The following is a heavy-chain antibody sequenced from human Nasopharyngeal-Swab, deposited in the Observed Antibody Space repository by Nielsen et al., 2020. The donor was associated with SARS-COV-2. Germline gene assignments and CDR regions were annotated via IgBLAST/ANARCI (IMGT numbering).Heavy chain of an antibody. D-gene: IGHD6-6*01. J-gene: IGHJ4*02. CDR3: ARGPKQLGSIDY. Sequence: GGSLRPSGAAPGFSSRSHWMHGVRQAPGKGRVWVSRINSDGSSTSYADSVKGRFTISRDNAKNTLYLQMNSLRAEDTAVYYCARGPKQLGSIDYWGQGTLVTVSS. V-gene: IGHV3-74*01. CDR1: GFSSRSHW. CDR2: INSDGSST.